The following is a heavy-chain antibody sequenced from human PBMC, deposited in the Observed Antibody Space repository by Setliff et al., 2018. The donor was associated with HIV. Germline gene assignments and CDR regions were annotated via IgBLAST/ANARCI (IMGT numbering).Heavy chain of an antibody. V-gene: IGHV1-8*02. CDR1: GYTFTNYD. CDR2: MNPNSGNT. J-gene: IGHJ5*02. CDR3: ARGHLDYNFWDEVLGNWFDP. D-gene: IGHD3-3*01. Sequence: ASVKVSCKASGYTFTNYDINWVRQAPGQGLEWMGWMNPNSGNTGYAQKFQGRVTMTRNTSIRTAYMEQSSLRSEDTAVYYCARGHLDYNFWDEVLGNWFDPWGQGTQVTVSS.